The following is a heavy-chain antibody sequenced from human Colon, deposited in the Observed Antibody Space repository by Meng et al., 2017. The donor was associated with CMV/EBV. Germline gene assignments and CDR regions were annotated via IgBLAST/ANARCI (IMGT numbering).Heavy chain of an antibody. Sequence: GSLRLSCTVSGASFISGNDYWSWIRQPPGKGLEWIGYIYYTGSTNYNADYNPSLKGRVTISVDTSKNQFSLKLSSVSAADTAVYYCARGSRRYSFGVYYYYGMDVWGQGTTVTVSS. J-gene: IGHJ6*02. CDR3: ARGSRRYSFGVYYYYGMDV. D-gene: IGHD5-18*01. CDR1: GASFISGNDY. CDR2: IYYTGST. V-gene: IGHV4-61*01.